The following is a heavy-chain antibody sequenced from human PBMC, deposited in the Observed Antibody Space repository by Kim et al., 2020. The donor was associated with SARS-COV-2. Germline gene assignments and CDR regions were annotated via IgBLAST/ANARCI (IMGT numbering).Heavy chain of an antibody. CDR3: ARDGDSSGWYYYFDY. CDR2: IYPGDSDT. V-gene: IGHV5-51*01. CDR1: GYSFTSYW. J-gene: IGHJ4*02. D-gene: IGHD6-19*01. Sequence: GESLKISCKGSGYSFTSYWIGWVRQMPGKGLEWMGIIYPGDSDTRYSPSFQGQVTISADKSISTAYLQWSNLKASDTAMYYCARDGDSSGWYYYFDYWGQGTLVTVSS.